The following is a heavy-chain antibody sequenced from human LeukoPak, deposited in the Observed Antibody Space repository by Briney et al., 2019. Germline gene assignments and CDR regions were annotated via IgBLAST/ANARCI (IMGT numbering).Heavy chain of an antibody. Sequence: GGSLRLSCAASGFTFSSYAMHWVRQAPGKGPEWVAVISYDGSNKYYADSVKGRFTISRDNSKNTLYLQMNSLRAEDTAVYYCARDQAAMGDYYYYYMDVWGKGTTVTVSS. CDR1: GFTFSSYA. V-gene: IGHV3-30-3*01. D-gene: IGHD5-18*01. J-gene: IGHJ6*03. CDR2: ISYDGSNK. CDR3: ARDQAAMGDYYYYYMDV.